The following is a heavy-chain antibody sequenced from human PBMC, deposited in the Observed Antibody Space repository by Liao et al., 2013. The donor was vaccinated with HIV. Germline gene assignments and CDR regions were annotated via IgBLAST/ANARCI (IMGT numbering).Heavy chain of an antibody. CDR2: VSDSGST. J-gene: IGHJ2*01. V-gene: IGHV4-59*01. CDR3: ATSGGPYWFFNI. D-gene: IGHD3-16*01. Sequence: QVQLRESGPGLVKPSETLSLTCTVSGGSISNYYWNWVRQPAGKGLEWIAYVSDSGSTNYNPSLESRVTISVDTSRNRFSLKVSSVTAADTAVYYCATSGGPYWFFNIWGRGTLVAVSS. CDR1: GGSISNYY.